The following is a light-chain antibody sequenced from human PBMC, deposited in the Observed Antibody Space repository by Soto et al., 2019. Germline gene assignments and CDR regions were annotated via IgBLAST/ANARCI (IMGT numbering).Light chain of an antibody. CDR3: QHYNELPLT. Sequence: EIVMTQSPATLSXXXXXXXTLSCRASQXVSTNLAWYQQKPGQGPRLLIFGASTRAIGIPARFSGSGSGTDFTLTISSLQSEDFAVYYCQHYNELPLTFGGGTKVEIK. CDR2: GAS. CDR1: QXVSTN. J-gene: IGKJ4*01. V-gene: IGKV3-15*01.